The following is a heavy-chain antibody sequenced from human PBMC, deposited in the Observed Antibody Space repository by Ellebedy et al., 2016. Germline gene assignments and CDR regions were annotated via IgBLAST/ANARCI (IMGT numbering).Heavy chain of an antibody. CDR3: ARFLNKSESRSSLSPYYYGLDV. Sequence: GGSLRLSXAASGFTFSDYYMSWIRQAPGKGLEWVSYISSRSSYTNYADSVKGRFTISGDKAKNSLYLQMNSLRAEYTAVYYCARFLNKSESRSSLSPYYYGLDVWGQGTTVTVSS. CDR2: ISSRSSYT. CDR1: GFTFSDYY. J-gene: IGHJ6*02. V-gene: IGHV3-11*03. D-gene: IGHD3-10*01.